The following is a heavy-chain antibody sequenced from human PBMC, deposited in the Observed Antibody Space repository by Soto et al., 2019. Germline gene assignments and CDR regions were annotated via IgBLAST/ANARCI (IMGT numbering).Heavy chain of an antibody. V-gene: IGHV4-59*01. Sequence: SETLSLTCTVSGGSISSYYWSWIRQPPGKGLEWIGYIYYSGSTNYNPSLKSRVTISVDTSKNHFSLKLSSVTAADTAVYYCARIEYSRSIWFDPWGQGTLVTVSS. CDR2: IYYSGST. D-gene: IGHD6-6*01. J-gene: IGHJ5*02. CDR1: GGSISSYY. CDR3: ARIEYSRSIWFDP.